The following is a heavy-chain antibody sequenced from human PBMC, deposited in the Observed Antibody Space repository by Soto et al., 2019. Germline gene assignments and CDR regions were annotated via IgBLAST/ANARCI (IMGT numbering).Heavy chain of an antibody. Sequence: GGCLRLSCAASGVTVCSNDMGGVRKATGKGLEWFSFIYSRPSTYFADSVKRRFTISRDNSKNTLYLQMNSLRAEDTAVYYCARELVLPAAMPNYYYYYYMDVWGKGTTVTVSS. CDR2: IYSRPST. CDR1: GVTVCSND. V-gene: IGHV3-66*01. J-gene: IGHJ6*03. CDR3: ARELVLPAAMPNYYYYYYMDV. D-gene: IGHD2-2*01.